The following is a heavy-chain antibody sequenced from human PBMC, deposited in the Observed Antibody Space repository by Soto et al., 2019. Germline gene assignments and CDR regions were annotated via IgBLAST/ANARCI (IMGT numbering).Heavy chain of an antibody. CDR2: INAGNGNT. CDR1: GCTFTSYA. J-gene: IGHJ4*02. CDR3: SRSIVVVTVLDY. V-gene: IGHV1-3*05. D-gene: IGHD2-21*02. Sequence: QVQLMQSGAEEKKPGASVKVSCKASGCTFTSYAMHWVRQAPGQRLEWMGWINAGNGNTKYSQKFQGRVTITRDTSASTAYMELSSLRSEDTAVYYCSRSIVVVTVLDYWGQGTLVTVSS.